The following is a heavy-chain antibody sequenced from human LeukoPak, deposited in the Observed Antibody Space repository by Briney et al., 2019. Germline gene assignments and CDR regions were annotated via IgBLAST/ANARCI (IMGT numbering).Heavy chain of an antibody. D-gene: IGHD6-19*01. J-gene: IGHJ4*02. Sequence: PGGSLRLSCAASRFTFSSYSMNWVRQAPGKGLEWVSSISSSSSYIYYADSVKGRFTISRDNAKNSLYLQMNSLRAEDTAVYYCARDQPRGWSHDYWGQGTLVTVSS. CDR1: RFTFSSYS. V-gene: IGHV3-21*01. CDR2: ISSSSSYI. CDR3: ARDQPRGWSHDY.